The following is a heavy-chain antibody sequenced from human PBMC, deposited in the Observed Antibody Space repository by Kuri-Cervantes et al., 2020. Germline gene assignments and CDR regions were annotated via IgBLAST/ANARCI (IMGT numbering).Heavy chain of an antibody. Sequence: GGSLRLSCAASRFTFSSYWMSWVRQAPGKGLEWVANIKQDGSERYYVDSVKGRSTISRDNAKNSLFLQMNSLRAEDTAIYYCARGLNWFDPWGQGTLVTVSS. J-gene: IGHJ5*02. CDR2: IKQDGSER. D-gene: IGHD2-21*02. CDR3: ARGLNWFDP. CDR1: RFTFSSYW. V-gene: IGHV3-7*01.